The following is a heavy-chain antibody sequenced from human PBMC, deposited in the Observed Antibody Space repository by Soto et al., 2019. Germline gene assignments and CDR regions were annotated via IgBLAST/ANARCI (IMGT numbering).Heavy chain of an antibody. CDR2: FYSSGSP. Sequence: SETLSLTCPVSGGSLSGYSWSRFRQPPGKGLEWIGDFYSSGSPHHNPSLKNRVSISEDRSKNGFSLKLSSVTAADTAIYYCAREFYYDSSGIGFDSWGQGTLVTVS. CDR1: GGSLSGYS. J-gene: IGHJ4*02. D-gene: IGHD3-22*01. V-gene: IGHV4-59*01. CDR3: AREFYYDSSGIGFDS.